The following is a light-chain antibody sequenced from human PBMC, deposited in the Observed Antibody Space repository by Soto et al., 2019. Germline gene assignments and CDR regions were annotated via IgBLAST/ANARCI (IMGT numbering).Light chain of an antibody. Sequence: EIVLTQSPGTLSLSPGERATLSCRASQSVSNTYLAWYQQKPGQAPRLLIYDASSRATGIPDRFSGSGSGTDFTLTISRLEXEDFAVYYCQQYGRSAGLFTFGPGTKVDIK. CDR1: QSVSNTY. CDR3: QQYGRSAGLFT. V-gene: IGKV3-20*01. J-gene: IGKJ3*01. CDR2: DAS.